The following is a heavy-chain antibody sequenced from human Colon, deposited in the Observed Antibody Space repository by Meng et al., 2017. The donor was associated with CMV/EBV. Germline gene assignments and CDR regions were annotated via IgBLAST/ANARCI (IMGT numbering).Heavy chain of an antibody. CDR3: ARDKGFLGGTFDY. D-gene: IGHD3-10*01. CDR1: GFSFSSYE. CDR2: ISSGATSM. J-gene: IGHJ4*02. V-gene: IGHV3-48*03. Sequence: GGSLRLSCAASGFSFSSYEMNWVRQAPGKGLEWISYISSGATSMHYADSVKDRFAISRDNAKNSLYLQMNNLRDEDTALYYCARDKGFLGGTFDYWGQGTVVTVSS.